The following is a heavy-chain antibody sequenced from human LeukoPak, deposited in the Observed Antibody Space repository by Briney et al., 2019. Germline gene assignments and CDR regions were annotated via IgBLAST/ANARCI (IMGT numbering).Heavy chain of an antibody. CDR3: VADPINFDF. V-gene: IGHV4-38-2*02. Sequence: SETLSLTCTVSGYSISSGYYWGWIRQPPGKGLEWIGSIYHSGSTNYNPSLKSRVTISVDTSKNQFSLKLSSVTAADTAVYYCVADPINFDFWGQGNLVTVSS. J-gene: IGHJ4*02. CDR1: GYSISSGYY. CDR2: IYHSGST.